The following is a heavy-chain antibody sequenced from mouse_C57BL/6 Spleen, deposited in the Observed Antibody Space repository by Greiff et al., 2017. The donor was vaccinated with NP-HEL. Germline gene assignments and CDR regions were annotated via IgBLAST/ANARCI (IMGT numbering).Heavy chain of an antibody. D-gene: IGHD2-5*01. CDR1: GYSITSGYY. CDR3: ARYSNYVYFDY. V-gene: IGHV3-6*01. Sequence: VQLKESGPGLVKPSQSLSLTCSVTGYSITSGYYWNWIRQFPGNKLEWMGYISYDGSNNYNPSLKNRISITRDTSKNQFFLKLNSVTTEDTATYYCARYSNYVYFDYWGQGTTLTVSS. CDR2: ISYDGSN. J-gene: IGHJ2*01.